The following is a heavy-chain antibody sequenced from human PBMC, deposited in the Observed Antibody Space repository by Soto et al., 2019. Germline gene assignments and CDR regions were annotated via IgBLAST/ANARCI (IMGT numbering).Heavy chain of an antibody. D-gene: IGHD3-22*01. CDR2: IYYSGST. J-gene: IGHJ5*02. Sequence: SETLSLTCTVSGGSISSYYWSWIRQPPGKGLEWIGYIYYSGSTNYNPSLKSRVTISVDTSKNQFSLKLSSVTAADTAVYYCARRAVGVYYDSSGYYYIGTKNWFDPWGQETLVTVSS. CDR3: ARRAVGVYYDSSGYYYIGTKNWFDP. CDR1: GGSISSYY. V-gene: IGHV4-59*01.